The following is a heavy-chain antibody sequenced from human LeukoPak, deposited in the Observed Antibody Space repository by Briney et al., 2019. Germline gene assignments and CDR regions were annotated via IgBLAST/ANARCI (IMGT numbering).Heavy chain of an antibody. CDR1: GGSFSGYY. V-gene: IGHV4-34*01. Sequence: SETLSLTCAVYGGSFSGYYWSWIRQPPGKGLEWIGEINHSGSTNYNPSLKSRVTISVDTSKNQFSLKLSSVTAADTAVYYCARDGDYVDYWGQGTLVTVSS. D-gene: IGHD2-8*01. J-gene: IGHJ4*02. CDR2: INHSGST. CDR3: ARDGDYVDY.